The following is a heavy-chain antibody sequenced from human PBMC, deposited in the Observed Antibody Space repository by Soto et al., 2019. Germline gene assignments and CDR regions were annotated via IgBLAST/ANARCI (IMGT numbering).Heavy chain of an antibody. D-gene: IGHD3-9*01. CDR2: INAGNGNT. CDR3: ARELDWYLISGEDY. Sequence: ASLKVSCKASGYTFTSYAMHWVRQAPGQRLEWMGWINAGNGNTKYSQKFQGRVTITRDTSASTAYMELSSLRSEDTAVYYCARELDWYLISGEDYWGQGTLVTVSS. J-gene: IGHJ4*02. CDR1: GYTFTSYA. V-gene: IGHV1-3*01.